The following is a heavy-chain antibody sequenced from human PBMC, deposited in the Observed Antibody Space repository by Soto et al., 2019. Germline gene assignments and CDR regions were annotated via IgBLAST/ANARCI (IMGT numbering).Heavy chain of an antibody. CDR1: GYTFTAYG. V-gene: IGHV1-18*01. CDR2: ISAYNGNT. CDR3: ACDCSGGSCYSSSYDY. Sequence: ASVKVSCKASGYTFTAYGIDWVRQAPGQGLEWVGWISAYNGNTKYAQNIQGRVTMTRDTSTSTVYMELSSLRSEDTAVYYCACDCSGGSCYSSSYDYWGQGTLVTVSS. J-gene: IGHJ4*02. D-gene: IGHD2-15*01.